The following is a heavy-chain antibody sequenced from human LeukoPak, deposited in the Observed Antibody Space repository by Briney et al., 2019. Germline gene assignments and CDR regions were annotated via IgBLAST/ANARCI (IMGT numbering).Heavy chain of an antibody. CDR1: GFTSSNYP. J-gene: IGHJ4*02. CDR2: ISDGGDSR. V-gene: IGHV3-23*01. Sequence: GGSLRLSCAASGFTSSNYPMTWVRQAPGKGLEWVSAISDGGDSRKYAGSVKGRFTISRDNSKSRLYLQMNSLRVDDTAVYYCTKDWRADFWGQGTLVTVSS. CDR3: TKDWRADF.